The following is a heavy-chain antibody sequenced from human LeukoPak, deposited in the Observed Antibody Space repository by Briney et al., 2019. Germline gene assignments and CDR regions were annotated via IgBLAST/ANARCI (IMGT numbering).Heavy chain of an antibody. Sequence: SETLSLTCTVSGGSISSYYWSWIRQPAGKGLEWIGRIYTSGSTKYNPSLKSRVTMSVDTSKNQFSLKLSSVTAADTAVYYCARYSGYGSYYYYYYMDVWGKGTTVTISS. J-gene: IGHJ6*03. D-gene: IGHD5-12*01. CDR1: GGSISSYY. V-gene: IGHV4-4*07. CDR3: ARYSGYGSYYYYYYMDV. CDR2: IYTSGST.